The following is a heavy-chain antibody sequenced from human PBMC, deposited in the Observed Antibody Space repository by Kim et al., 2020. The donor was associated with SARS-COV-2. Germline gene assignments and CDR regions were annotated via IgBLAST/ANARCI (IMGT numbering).Heavy chain of an antibody. CDR3: TTFSYRFSVTAIPLLDY. V-gene: IGHV3-49*03. D-gene: IGHD2-21*02. Sequence: GGSLRLSCTGSGFTFGDYAMSWFRQAPGKGLEWVSFIRTKAYGGTTEYAASVKGRFTISRDDSKSIAYLQMNSLKTEDTAVYYCTTFSYRFSVTAIPLLDYWGQGTLVTVSS. J-gene: IGHJ4*02. CDR2: IRTKAYGGTT. CDR1: GFTFGDYA.